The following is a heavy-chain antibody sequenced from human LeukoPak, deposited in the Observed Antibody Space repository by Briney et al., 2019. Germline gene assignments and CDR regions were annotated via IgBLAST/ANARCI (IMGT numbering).Heavy chain of an antibody. Sequence: GGSLRLSCAASGFTFSSYEMNWVRQAQGKGLEWVSYISSSGSTIYYADSVKGRFTISRDNAKNSLYLQMNSLRAEDTAVYYCAELGISMIGGVWGKGTTVTISS. CDR2: ISSSGSTI. CDR1: GFTFSSYE. V-gene: IGHV3-48*03. J-gene: IGHJ6*04. D-gene: IGHD3-10*02. CDR3: AELGISMIGGV.